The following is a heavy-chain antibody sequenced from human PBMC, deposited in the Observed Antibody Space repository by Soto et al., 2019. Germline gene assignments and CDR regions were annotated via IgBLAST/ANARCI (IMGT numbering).Heavy chain of an antibody. CDR3: ARTLEYYDFWSGYPLSRLGGMDV. Sequence: TGGSLRLSCAASGFTFSSYWMHWVRQAPGKGLVWVSRINSDGSSTSYADSVKGRFTISRDNAKNTLYLQMNSLRAEDTAVYYCARTLEYYDFWSGYPLSRLGGMDVWGQGTTVTVSS. CDR1: GFTFSSYW. V-gene: IGHV3-74*01. J-gene: IGHJ6*02. D-gene: IGHD3-3*01. CDR2: INSDGSST.